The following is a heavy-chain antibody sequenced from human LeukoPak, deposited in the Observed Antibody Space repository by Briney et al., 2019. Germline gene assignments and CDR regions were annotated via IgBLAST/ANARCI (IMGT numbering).Heavy chain of an antibody. CDR1: GYSFANYV. CDR2: ICPGDSDT. V-gene: IGHV5-51*01. D-gene: IGHD3-22*01. J-gene: IGHJ4*02. CDR3: ARLGLESYGNSGYYYLDH. Sequence: GESLKTSCKASGYSFANYVSGWRRQMPGKGLEWMGTICPGDSDTSYSPSFQGQVTISADKSISTAYLQWSSLKASDTAIYYCARLGLESYGNSGYYYLDHWGQGALVTVSS.